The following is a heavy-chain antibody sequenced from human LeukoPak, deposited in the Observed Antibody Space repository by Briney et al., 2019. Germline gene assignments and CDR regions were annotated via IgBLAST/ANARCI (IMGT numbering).Heavy chain of an antibody. Sequence: SETLSLTCTVSGGSISSSHYYWGWIRQTPGKGLEWIGTIYYSGTTYYNPSLENRATLSEDTSKNQFSLTLRSVTAADTAVYYCARQISDYYYYYIDVWGKGTTVTVSS. V-gene: IGHV4-39*01. D-gene: IGHD3-10*01. J-gene: IGHJ6*03. CDR2: IYYSGTT. CDR1: GGSISSSHYY. CDR3: ARQISDYYYYYIDV.